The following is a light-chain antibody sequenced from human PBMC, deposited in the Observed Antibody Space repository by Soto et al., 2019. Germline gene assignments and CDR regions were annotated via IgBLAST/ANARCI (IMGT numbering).Light chain of an antibody. CDR2: GNS. CDR3: QSYDSSLSGVV. Sequence: QAVVTQPPSVSGAPGQRVTISCTGSSSNIGAGYDVHWYQQLPGTAPKLLIYGNSNRPSGVPDRFSGSKSGTSASLAITGLQAEDEADYYCQSYDSSLSGVVFGGGTNHRP. J-gene: IGLJ2*01. V-gene: IGLV1-40*01. CDR1: SSNIGAGYD.